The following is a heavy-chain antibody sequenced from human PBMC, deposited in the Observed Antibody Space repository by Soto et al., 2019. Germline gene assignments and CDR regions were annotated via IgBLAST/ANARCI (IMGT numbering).Heavy chain of an antibody. D-gene: IGHD6-13*01. CDR1: GFTFSSYA. CDR2: ISGSGIST. CDR3: AKAKDSSSWYPVYFQH. J-gene: IGHJ1*01. V-gene: IGHV3-23*01. Sequence: GGSLRLSCAASGFTFSSYAMSWVRQAPGKGLEWVSAISGSGISTYYADSVKGRFTISRDNSKYTLYLQMNSLRAEDTAVYYCAKAKDSSSWYPVYFQHWGQGTLVT.